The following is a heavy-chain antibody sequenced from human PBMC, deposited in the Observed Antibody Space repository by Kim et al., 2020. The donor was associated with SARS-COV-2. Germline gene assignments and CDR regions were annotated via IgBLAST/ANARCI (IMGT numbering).Heavy chain of an antibody. CDR1: GFTFSSYA. D-gene: IGHD4-17*01. CDR2: ISGSGGST. V-gene: IGHV3-23*01. Sequence: GGSLRLSCAASGFTFSSYAMSWVRQAPGKGLEWVSAISGSGGSTYYADSVKGRFTISRDNSKNTLYLQMNSLRAEDTAVYYCANGHDYGDGFGRRNGYFDYWGQGTLVTVSS. J-gene: IGHJ4*02. CDR3: ANGHDYGDGFGRRNGYFDY.